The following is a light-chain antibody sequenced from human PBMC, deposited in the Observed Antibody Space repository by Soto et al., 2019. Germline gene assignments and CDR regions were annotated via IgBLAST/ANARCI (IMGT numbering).Light chain of an antibody. CDR1: KSDIGVYDF. Sequence: QSALTQPPSASGSPGQSVTISCTGTKSDIGVYDFVSWYQHHPGKAPRLIIYEVVQRPSGVPDRFSGSKSGNTASLTVSGLQAADEADYYCSSDTRSGTVVFGGGTKLTVL. CDR2: EVV. V-gene: IGLV2-8*01. J-gene: IGLJ2*01. CDR3: SSDTRSGTVV.